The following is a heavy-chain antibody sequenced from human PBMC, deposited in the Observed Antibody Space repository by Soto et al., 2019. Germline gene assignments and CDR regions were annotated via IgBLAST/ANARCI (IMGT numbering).Heavy chain of an antibody. D-gene: IGHD6-13*01. V-gene: IGHV4-61*01. CDR2: IYSSGST. Sequence: PSETLSLTCTVSGGSVSSGSYYWSWIRQPPGKGLEWISYIYSSGSTNYNPSLKSRFTISVDTSKNQFYLKLSSVTAADTAVYFCATDSAAGNSSSIDAWGQGTTVTVSS. J-gene: IGHJ5*02. CDR1: GGSVSSGSYY. CDR3: ATDSAAGNSSSIDA.